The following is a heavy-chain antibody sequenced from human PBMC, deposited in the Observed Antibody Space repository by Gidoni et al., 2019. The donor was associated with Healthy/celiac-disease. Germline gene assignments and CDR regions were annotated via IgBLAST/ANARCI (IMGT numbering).Heavy chain of an antibody. D-gene: IGHD1-26*01. V-gene: IGHV3-30*18. CDR3: AKDYTDSLSYSRLRYGDY. CDR2: ISYDGSNK. J-gene: IGHJ4*02. Sequence: GAVISYDGSNKYYADSVKGRFTISRDNSKNTLYLQMNSLRAEDTAVYYCAKDYTDSLSYSRLRYGDYWGQGTLVTVSS.